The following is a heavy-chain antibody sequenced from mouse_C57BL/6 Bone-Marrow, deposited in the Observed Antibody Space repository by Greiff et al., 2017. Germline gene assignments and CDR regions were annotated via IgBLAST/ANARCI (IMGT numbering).Heavy chain of an antibody. CDR1: GYTFTSYG. CDR2: IYPRSGNT. Sequence: QVHVKQSGAELARPGASVKLSCKASGYTFTSYGISWVKQRTGQGLEWIGEIYPRSGNTYYNEKFKGKATLTADKSSSTAYMELRSLTSEDSAVYFCAGYYSNYGAYWGQGTLVTVSA. D-gene: IGHD2-5*01. J-gene: IGHJ3*01. CDR3: AGYYSNYGAY. V-gene: IGHV1-81*01.